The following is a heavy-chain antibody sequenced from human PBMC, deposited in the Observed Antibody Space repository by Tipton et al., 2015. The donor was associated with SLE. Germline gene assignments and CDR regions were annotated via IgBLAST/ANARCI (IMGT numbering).Heavy chain of an antibody. CDR1: GGSISSYY. CDR3: ARWGAQLGTDNWFDP. CDR2: IYYSGST. Sequence: LRLSCTVSGGSISSYYWSWVRQPPGKGLEWIGYIYYSGSTNYNPSLKSRVTISVDTSKHQFSLKLSSVTAADTAVYYCARWGAQLGTDNWFDPWGQGTLVTVSS. V-gene: IGHV4-59*01. D-gene: IGHD1-14*01. J-gene: IGHJ5*02.